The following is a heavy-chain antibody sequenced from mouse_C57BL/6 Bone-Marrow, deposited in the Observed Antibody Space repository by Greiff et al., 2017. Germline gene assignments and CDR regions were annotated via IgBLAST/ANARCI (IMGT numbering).Heavy chain of an antibody. Sequence: VQLQQPGAELVRPGSSVKLSCKASGYTFTSYWMHWVKQRPIQGLEWIGNIDPSDSETHYNQKFKDKATLTVDKASSTAYMQLSSLTSEDSAVYYCARPTAGWYVGVWGTGTTVTGSS. J-gene: IGHJ1*03. V-gene: IGHV1-52*01. CDR1: GYTFTSYW. CDR3: ARPTAGWYVGV. CDR2: IDPSDSET. D-gene: IGHD1-2*01.